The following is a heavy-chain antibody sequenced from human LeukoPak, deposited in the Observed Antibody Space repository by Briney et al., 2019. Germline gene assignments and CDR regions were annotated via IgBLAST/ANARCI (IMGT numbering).Heavy chain of an antibody. CDR2: IYSGGRI. J-gene: IGHJ3*02. V-gene: IGHV4-39*07. CDR3: ARAPWAFGNYVHAFDI. CDR1: YGSFSGSYY. Sequence: SETLSLTCTVSYGSFSGSYYWAWIRQPPGQGLEWIGSIYSGGRIYYNRSLRSRVTISLDTSKNHLSLTLTSVTAADTAIYYCARAPWAFGNYVHAFDIWGQGTMVTVSS. D-gene: IGHD4-11*01.